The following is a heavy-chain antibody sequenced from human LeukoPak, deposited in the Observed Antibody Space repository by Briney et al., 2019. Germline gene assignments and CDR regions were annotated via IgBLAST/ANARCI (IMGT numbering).Heavy chain of an antibody. D-gene: IGHD4-17*01. CDR2: ISSSGSTI. CDR3: ARDLATVTTTPWFDP. Sequence: PGGSLRLSCAASGFTFSDYNMSWIRQAPGKGLEWVSYISSSGSTIYYADSVKGRFTISRDNAKNSLYLQMNSLRAEDTAVYYCARDLATVTTTPWFDPWGQGTLVTVSS. CDR1: GFTFSDYN. V-gene: IGHV3-11*04. J-gene: IGHJ5*02.